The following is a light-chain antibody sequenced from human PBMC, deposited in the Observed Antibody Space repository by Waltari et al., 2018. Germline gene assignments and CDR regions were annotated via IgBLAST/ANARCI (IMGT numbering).Light chain of an antibody. V-gene: IGLV3-27*01. CDR1: VLAEKY. CDR3: HAAADNNWF. Sequence: YDLTQPFSVSVSPGQTATITCSGDVLAEKYVRWFQQKPGQAPTLILYKDTERPSCIPERLSGSSSGSTVTLTIRGALLEDEADYHCHAAADNNWFVGGGTKLTVL. J-gene: IGLJ2*01. CDR2: KDT.